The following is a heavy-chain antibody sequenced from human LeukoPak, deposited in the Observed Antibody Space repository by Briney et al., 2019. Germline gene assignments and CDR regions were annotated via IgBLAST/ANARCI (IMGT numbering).Heavy chain of an antibody. CDR2: INQSGST. Sequence: PSKTLSLTCAVYGGSFSGYYWSWIRQPPGKGLEWIGEINQSGSTNYNPSLKSRVTISADTSKNQFSLKLSSVTAADTAVYYCARGWYYYYYMDVWGKGTTVTVSS. V-gene: IGHV4-34*01. CDR1: GGSFSGYY. CDR3: ARGWYYYYYMDV. J-gene: IGHJ6*03.